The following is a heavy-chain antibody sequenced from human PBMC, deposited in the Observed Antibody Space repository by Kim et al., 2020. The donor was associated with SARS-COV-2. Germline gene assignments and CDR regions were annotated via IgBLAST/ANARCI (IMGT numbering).Heavy chain of an antibody. CDR1: GGTFSSYA. V-gene: IGHV1-69*13. J-gene: IGHJ5*02. D-gene: IGHD1-7*01. CDR3: ARETKVDNWNYGFDP. Sequence: SVKVSCKASGGTFSSYAISWVRQAPGQGLEWMGGIIPIFGTANYAQKFQGRVTITADESTSTAYMELSSLRSEDTAVYYCARETKVDNWNYGFDPWGQGTLVTVSS. CDR2: IIPIFGTA.